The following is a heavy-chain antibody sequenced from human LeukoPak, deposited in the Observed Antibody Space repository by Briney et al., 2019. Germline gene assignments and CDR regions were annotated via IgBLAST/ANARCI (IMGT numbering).Heavy chain of an antibody. CDR3: ARFSGSSNFDY. CDR2: INPNSGGT. V-gene: IGHV1-2*04. Sequence: GASVEVSCKASGYTFTGYYMHWVRQAPGQGLEWVGWINPNSGGTNYAQKFQGWVTMTRDTSISTAYMELSRLRSDDTAVYYCARFSGSSNFDYWGQGTLVTVSS. J-gene: IGHJ4*02. CDR1: GYTFTGYY. D-gene: IGHD1-26*01.